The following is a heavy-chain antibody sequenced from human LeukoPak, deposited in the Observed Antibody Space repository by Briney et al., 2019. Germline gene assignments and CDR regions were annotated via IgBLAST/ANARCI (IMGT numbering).Heavy chain of an antibody. V-gene: IGHV4-59*01. CDR2: IYDSGST. D-gene: IGHD3-10*01. CDR3: ARVNYGIDP. Sequence: SETLSLTCTVSGGFISNYYWSWIRQPPGKGLEWIGYIYDSGSTNYNPSLKSRVTISVDTSKNQFSLKLRSVTAADTAVYYCARVNYGIDPWGQGTLVTVSS. CDR1: GGFISNYY. J-gene: IGHJ5*02.